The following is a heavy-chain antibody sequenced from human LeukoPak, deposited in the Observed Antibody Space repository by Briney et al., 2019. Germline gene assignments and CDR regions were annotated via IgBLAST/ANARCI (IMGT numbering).Heavy chain of an antibody. D-gene: IGHD4-17*01. CDR3: AKDHLGLRYYFDY. CDR2: ISWNSVSI. J-gene: IGHJ4*02. Sequence: GGSLRLSCAASGFTFDDYAMHWVRQASGKGLEWVSGISWNSVSIGYAGSVKGRFTISRDNAKNSLYLQMNSLRAEDTALYYCAKDHLGLRYYFDYWGQGTLVTVSS. CDR1: GFTFDDYA. V-gene: IGHV3-9*01.